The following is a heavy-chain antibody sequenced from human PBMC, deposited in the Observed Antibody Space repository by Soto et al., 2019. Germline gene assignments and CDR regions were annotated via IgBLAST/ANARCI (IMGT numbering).Heavy chain of an antibody. CDR3: ARGGYLRSGYFDY. D-gene: IGHD2-15*01. Sequence: SETLSLTCAVDGGSFSGYYWSWIRQPPGKGLEWIGEINHSGSTNYNPSLKSRVTISVDTSKNQFSLKLSSVTAADTAVYYCARGGYLRSGYFDYWDQGTQVAVSS. CDR2: INHSGST. V-gene: IGHV4-34*01. CDR1: GGSFSGYY. J-gene: IGHJ4*02.